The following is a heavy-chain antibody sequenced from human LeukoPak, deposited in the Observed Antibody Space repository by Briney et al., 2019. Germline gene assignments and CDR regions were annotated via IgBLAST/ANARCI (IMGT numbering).Heavy chain of an antibody. CDR3: ARVAGGYAEYYFDF. D-gene: IGHD5-12*01. V-gene: IGHV3-66*01. CDR1: GFTVRSNY. Sequence: PGGSLRLSCAASGFTVRSNYMSWVRQAPGKGLEWVSVIHSGDTAYYADSVKGIFTISRDNSKNTLYLQMNNLRAEDTAVYYCARVAGGYAEYYFDFWGQGTLVTVSS. CDR2: IHSGDTA. J-gene: IGHJ4*02.